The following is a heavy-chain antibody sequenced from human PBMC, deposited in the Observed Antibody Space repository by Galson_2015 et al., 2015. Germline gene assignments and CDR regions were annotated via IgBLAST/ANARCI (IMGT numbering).Heavy chain of an antibody. D-gene: IGHD3-3*01. J-gene: IGHJ4*02. CDR2: INAGNGNT. CDR1: GYTFTSYA. CDR3: ARDRDYDFWSGYYTGPFDY. V-gene: IGHV1-3*01. Sequence: QSGAEVKKPGESLKISCKASGYTFTSYAMHWVRQAPGQRLEWMGWINAGNGNTKYSQKFQGRVTITRDTSASTAYMELSSLRSEDTAVYYCARDRDYDFWSGYYTGPFDYWGQGTLVTVSS.